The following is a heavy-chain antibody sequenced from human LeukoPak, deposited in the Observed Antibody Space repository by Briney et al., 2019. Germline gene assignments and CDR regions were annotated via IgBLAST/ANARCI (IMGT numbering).Heavy chain of an antibody. D-gene: IGHD3-22*01. Sequence: SETLSLTCTVSDDFISTSNSYWGWIRQPPGKGLEWIGSLYYSGNTYYNPSLKSRVTISVDTSKNQISLNLTSVTAADTALYFCARHRDYYDSWGHGTLVTVSS. CDR1: DDFISTSNSY. CDR3: ARHRDYYDS. V-gene: IGHV4-39*01. J-gene: IGHJ4*01. CDR2: LYYSGNT.